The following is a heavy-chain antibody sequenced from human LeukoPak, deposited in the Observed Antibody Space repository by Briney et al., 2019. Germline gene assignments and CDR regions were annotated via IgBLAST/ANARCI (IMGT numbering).Heavy chain of an antibody. CDR2: ISSSGSTI. V-gene: IGHV3-48*03. D-gene: IGHD6-19*01. CDR1: GFTFSSYE. CDR3: ARESGWDAFDI. Sequence: PGGSLRLSCAASGFTFSSYEMNWVRQAPGKGLEWVSYISSSGSTIYGADSVKGRFTISRDNAKNSLYLQMNSLRAEDTAVYYCARESGWDAFDIWGQGTMVTVSS. J-gene: IGHJ3*02.